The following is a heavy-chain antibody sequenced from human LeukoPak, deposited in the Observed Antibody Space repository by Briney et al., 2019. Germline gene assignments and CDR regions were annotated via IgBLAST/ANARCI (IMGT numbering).Heavy chain of an antibody. CDR3: TTVTGIAAADFDY. CDR1: GFTFSNAW. J-gene: IGHJ4*02. Sequence: GGSLRLSCAASGFTFSNAWMSWVRQAPGKGLEWVGRIKSKTDGGTTDYAAPVKGRFTISRDDSKNTLYLQMNSLKTEDTAVYYCTTVTGIAAADFDYWGQGTLVTVSS. CDR2: IKSKTDGGTT. D-gene: IGHD6-13*01. V-gene: IGHV3-15*01.